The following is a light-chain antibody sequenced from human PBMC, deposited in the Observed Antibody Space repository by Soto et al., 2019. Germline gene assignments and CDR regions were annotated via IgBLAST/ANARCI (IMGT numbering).Light chain of an antibody. V-gene: IGKV3-11*01. Sequence: IVLTQSPATLSLSPGERATLSCRASQSVSSYLAWYQQKPGQAPRLLIYDASNRATGIPARFSGSGSGTDFTLTISSLEPEDFAVYYCQQRSNWPYTFGQGTKVDIK. CDR3: QQRSNWPYT. CDR1: QSVSSY. CDR2: DAS. J-gene: IGKJ2*01.